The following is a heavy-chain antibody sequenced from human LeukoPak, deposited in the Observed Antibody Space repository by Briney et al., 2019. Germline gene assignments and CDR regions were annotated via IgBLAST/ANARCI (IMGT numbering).Heavy chain of an antibody. CDR1: GFTFNSYE. V-gene: IGHV3-48*03. CDR2: ITNSGSTK. CDR3: VRDDGGKSRDY. Sequence: GGSLRLSCAASGFTFNSYEMNWVCQAPGKGLEWVSYITNSGSTKYYADSVKGRFTISRDNAKNSLYLQMNSLRAEDTAVYYCVRDDGGKSRDYWGQGALVTVSS. D-gene: IGHD4-23*01. J-gene: IGHJ4*02.